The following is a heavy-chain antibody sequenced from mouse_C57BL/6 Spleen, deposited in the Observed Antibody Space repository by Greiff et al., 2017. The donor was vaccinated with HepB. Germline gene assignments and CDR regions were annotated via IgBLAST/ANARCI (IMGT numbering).Heavy chain of an antibody. CDR2: IDPSDSYT. Sequence: QVQLQQPGAELVMPGASVKLSCKASGYTFTSYWMHWVKQRPGQGLEWIGEIDPSDSYTNYNQKFKGKSTLTVDKSSSTAYMQLSSLTSEDSAVYYCARGGRYFDDWGQGTTLTVSS. V-gene: IGHV1-69*01. CDR3: ARGGRYFDD. J-gene: IGHJ2*01. CDR1: GYTFTSYW.